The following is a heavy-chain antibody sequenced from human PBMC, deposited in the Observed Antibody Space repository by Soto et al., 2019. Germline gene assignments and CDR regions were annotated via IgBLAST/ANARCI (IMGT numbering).Heavy chain of an antibody. D-gene: IGHD5-18*01. CDR1: GGTFSSYA. J-gene: IGHJ6*02. CDR3: ARQVKDTAMQYYNGMDV. V-gene: IGHV1-69*01. Sequence: QVQLVQSGAEVKKPGSSVKVSCKASGGTFSSYAISWVRQAPGQGLEWMGGIIPIYGTANYAQKFQGRGTITADEYTSTSSLKLSSLRSEATAVYYYARQVKDTAMQYYNGMDVWGQGTTVTVSS. CDR2: IIPIYGTA.